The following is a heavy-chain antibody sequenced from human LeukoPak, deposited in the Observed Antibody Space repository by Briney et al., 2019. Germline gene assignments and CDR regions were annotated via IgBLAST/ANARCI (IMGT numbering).Heavy chain of an antibody. Sequence: GGSLRLSCAASGFTFSSYEMNWVRQAPGKWLEWVSYISSSGSTIYYADSVKGRFTTSRDNAKNSLYLQMNSLRAEDTAVYYCARDRKGTKRGFDYWSQGTLVTVSS. D-gene: IGHD1-1*01. CDR2: ISSSGSTI. CDR1: GFTFSSYE. V-gene: IGHV3-48*03. CDR3: ARDRKGTKRGFDY. J-gene: IGHJ4*02.